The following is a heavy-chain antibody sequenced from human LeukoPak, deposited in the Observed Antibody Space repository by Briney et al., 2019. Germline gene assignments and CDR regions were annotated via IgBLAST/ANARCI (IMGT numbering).Heavy chain of an antibody. CDR2: TYYRSKWYN. V-gene: IGHV6-1*01. CDR3: ARGSSGPFDY. J-gene: IGHJ4*02. CDR1: GDSVSSNSAA. D-gene: IGHD6-19*01. Sequence: SQTLSLTCAISGDSVSSNSAAWNWNRQSPSLGLKWLGRTYYRSKWYNDYAVSVRSRITITPDTSKNQFSLQLTSVTPGDTAVYYCARGSSGPFDYRGQGTLVTVSS.